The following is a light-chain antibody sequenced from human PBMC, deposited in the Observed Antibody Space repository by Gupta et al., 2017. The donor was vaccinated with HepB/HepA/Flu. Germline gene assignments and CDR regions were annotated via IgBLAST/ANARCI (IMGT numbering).Light chain of an antibody. V-gene: IGLV2-14*03. CDR2: DVT. Sequence: QSALPQPASVSGSPGQSITISCTGTSSDVGGYKDVSWYQQHPGKAHKLMIFDVTRRPSGVSNRFSGSKSGNTASLTISGLQPEDEADYFCSSYTSTSTLIFGGGTKLTVL. J-gene: IGLJ2*01. CDR1: SSDVGGYKD. CDR3: SSYTSTSTLI.